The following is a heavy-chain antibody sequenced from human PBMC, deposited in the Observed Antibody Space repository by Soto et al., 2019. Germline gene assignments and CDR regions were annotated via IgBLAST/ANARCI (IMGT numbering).Heavy chain of an antibody. D-gene: IGHD6-19*01. J-gene: IGHJ4*02. CDR1: GFNFSSFG. Sequence: QVQLVESGGGGVQPGSSLRLSCAASGFNFSSFGMHWVRQAPGKGLEWVALMSYDGSSKYYQDSLKGRFTISRDKSKNTLYLQMSSLRVEDTAVYYCAKDRGWSSADLEYWGQGTLVTVSS. V-gene: IGHV3-30*18. CDR3: AKDRGWSSADLEY. CDR2: MSYDGSSK.